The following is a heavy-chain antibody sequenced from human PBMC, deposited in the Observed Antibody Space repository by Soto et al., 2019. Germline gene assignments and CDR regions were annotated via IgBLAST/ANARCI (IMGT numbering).Heavy chain of an antibody. Sequence: GGSLRLSCAASGFTFSSYSMNWVRQAPGKGLEWVSSISSSSSYIYYADSVKGRFTISRDNAKNSLYLQMNSLRAEDTAVYYCARGPGVTIFGVVIHWFDPWGQGTLVTVSS. CDR1: GFTFSSYS. CDR3: ARGPGVTIFGVVIHWFDP. CDR2: ISSSSSYI. V-gene: IGHV3-21*01. J-gene: IGHJ5*02. D-gene: IGHD3-3*01.